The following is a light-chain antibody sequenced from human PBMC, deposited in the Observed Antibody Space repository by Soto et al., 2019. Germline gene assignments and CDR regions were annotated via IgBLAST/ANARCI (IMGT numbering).Light chain of an antibody. CDR1: QSISSY. V-gene: IGKV1-39*01. Sequence: DIQMTQSPSSLSASVGDRVTITCRASQSISSYLNWYQQKPGKAPKLLIYAASSLQSGVPSRFSGSGSGTDFPLTISSLQPEDFATYYCQQSYSTPPWPFGQGTKVEIK. CDR3: QQSYSTPPWP. CDR2: AAS. J-gene: IGKJ1*01.